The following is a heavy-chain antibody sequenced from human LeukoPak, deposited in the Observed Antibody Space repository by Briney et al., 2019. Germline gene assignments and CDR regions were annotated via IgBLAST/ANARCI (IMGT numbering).Heavy chain of an antibody. D-gene: IGHD3-22*01. Sequence: PGRSLRLSCAASGFTFDDYAMHWVRQAPGKGLEWVSGISWNSGSIGYADSVKGRFTISRDNAKNSLYLQMNSLRAEDTALYYCAKDGKYYDSSGYYDYWGQGTLVTVSS. CDR3: AKDGKYYDSSGYYDY. CDR2: ISWNSGSI. CDR1: GFTFDDYA. V-gene: IGHV3-9*01. J-gene: IGHJ4*02.